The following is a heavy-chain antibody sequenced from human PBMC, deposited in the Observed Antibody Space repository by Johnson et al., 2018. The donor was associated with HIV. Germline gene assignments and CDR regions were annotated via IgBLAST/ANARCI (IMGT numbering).Heavy chain of an antibody. CDR2: IKSKTDGGTT. V-gene: IGHV3-15*01. Sequence: VQLVESGGGLVKPGESLRLSCAASGFSFSNAWMNWVRQAPGKGLEWVGRIKSKTDGGTTDYAAPVKGRFTLSRDDSKNTLYLQMNSLRAENTAVYYCAKDGGSYGGAFDIWGQGTRVSVSS. D-gene: IGHD1-26*01. CDR3: AKDGGSYGGAFDI. J-gene: IGHJ3*02. CDR1: GFSFSNAW.